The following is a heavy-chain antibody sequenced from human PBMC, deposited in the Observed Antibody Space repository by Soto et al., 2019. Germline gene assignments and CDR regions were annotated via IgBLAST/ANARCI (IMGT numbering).Heavy chain of an antibody. Sequence: PSETLSLTCTLSGASISSGGYYWNWIRQHPGKGLEWIGHIYNSGSTLYNPSLKSRVTISVATSRNQFSLKLSSVTAADTAVYYCARSPYYYDSSGYYFDSWGQGTLVTSPQ. CDR1: GASISSGGYY. V-gene: IGHV4-31*03. D-gene: IGHD3-22*01. J-gene: IGHJ4*02. CDR2: IYNSGST. CDR3: ARSPYYYDSSGYYFDS.